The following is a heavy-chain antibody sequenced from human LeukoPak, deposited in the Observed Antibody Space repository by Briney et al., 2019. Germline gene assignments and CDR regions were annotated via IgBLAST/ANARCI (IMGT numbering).Heavy chain of an antibody. Sequence: GASVKVSCKASGYTFTSYGISWVRQAPGQGLEWMGWISAYNGNTNYAQKLQGRVTMTTDTSTSTAYMELRSLRSDDTAVYYCARFQHCSGGSCYSDPWGQGTLVTVSS. D-gene: IGHD2-15*01. CDR3: ARFQHCSGGSCYSDP. CDR2: ISAYNGNT. J-gene: IGHJ5*02. V-gene: IGHV1-18*01. CDR1: GYTFTSYG.